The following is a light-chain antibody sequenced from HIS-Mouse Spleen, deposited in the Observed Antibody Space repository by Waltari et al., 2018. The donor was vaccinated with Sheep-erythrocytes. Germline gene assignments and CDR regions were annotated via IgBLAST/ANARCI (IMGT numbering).Light chain of an antibody. J-gene: IGLJ1*01. CDR1: SSDVGGYNY. Sequence: QSALTQPRSVSGSPGQSVTISCTGTSSDVGGYNYVSWYQQHPGKAPKLMIYDVSKRPTGVPKRFSDSKSGNTASSTISGRQAEDEADYYCCSYAGSYTYVFGAGNKVTVL. V-gene: IGLV2-11*01. CDR2: DVS. CDR3: CSYAGSYTYV.